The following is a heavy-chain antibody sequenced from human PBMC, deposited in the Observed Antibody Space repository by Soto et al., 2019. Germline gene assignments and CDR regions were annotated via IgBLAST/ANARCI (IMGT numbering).Heavy chain of an antibody. CDR2: IYYSGST. J-gene: IGHJ3*02. CDR1: GGSISSYY. CDR3: ARDSTRFTYYYDSSGSGRAFDI. D-gene: IGHD3-22*01. V-gene: IGHV4-59*01. Sequence: TSETLSLTCTVSGGSISSYYWSWIRQPPGKGLEWIGYIYYSGSTNYNPSLKSRVTISVDTSKNQFSLKLSSVTAADTAVYYCARDSTRFTYYYDSSGSGRAFDIWGQGTMVTVSS.